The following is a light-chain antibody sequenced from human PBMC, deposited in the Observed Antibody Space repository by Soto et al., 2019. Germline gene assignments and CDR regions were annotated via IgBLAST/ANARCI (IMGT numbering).Light chain of an antibody. V-gene: IGLV2-14*01. CDR2: EVS. CDR1: SSDVGGYNY. J-gene: IGLJ1*01. CDR3: SSYTSSSTLYV. Sequence: QSVLTQPASVSGSPGQSITISCTGTSSDVGGYNYVSWYQQHPGKAPKLMIYEVSNRPSGVSNRFSGSKSGNTASLTISGLQAEDEAGYYCSSYTSSSTLYVFGTGTKVTVL.